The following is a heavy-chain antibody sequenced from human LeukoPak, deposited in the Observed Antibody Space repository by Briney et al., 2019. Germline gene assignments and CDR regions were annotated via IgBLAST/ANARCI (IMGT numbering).Heavy chain of an antibody. CDR3: ARARYTMVRGTSRPYYYYYGMDV. CDR1: GGSISSYY. Sequence: PSETLSLTCTVSGGSISSYYWGWIRQPPGKGLEWIGYIYYSGSTNYNPSLKSRVTISVDTSKNQFSLKLSSVTAADTAVYYCARARYTMVRGTSRPYYYYYGMDVWGQGTTVTVSS. J-gene: IGHJ6*02. D-gene: IGHD3-10*01. CDR2: IYYSGST. V-gene: IGHV4-59*01.